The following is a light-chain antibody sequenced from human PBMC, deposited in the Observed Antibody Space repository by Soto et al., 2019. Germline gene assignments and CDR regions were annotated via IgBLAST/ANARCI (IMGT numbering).Light chain of an antibody. V-gene: IGKV1-5*01. CDR2: DAS. J-gene: IGKJ4*01. Sequence: DIQMTQSPSTLSASVGDRVTITCRASQSISSWLAWYQQKPGKAPKLLIYDASSLESGVPSRFSGSGSGTDFSLSINSLQPEDFATYYCQQLNSYRLNFGGGTKVDIK. CDR1: QSISSW. CDR3: QQLNSYRLN.